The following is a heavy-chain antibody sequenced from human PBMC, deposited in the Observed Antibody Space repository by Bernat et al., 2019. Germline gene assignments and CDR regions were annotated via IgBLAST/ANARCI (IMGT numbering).Heavy chain of an antibody. CDR1: GFTFSSYS. CDR3: ARYYYDSSGYYYLSTVSDY. J-gene: IGHJ4*02. Sequence: EVQLVESGGGLVKPGGSLRLSCAASGFTFSSYSMNWVRQAPGKGLEWVSSISSSSSYIYYADSVNGRFTISRDNAKNSLYLQMNSLRAEDTAVYYCARYYYDSSGYYYLSTVSDYWGQGTLVTVSS. D-gene: IGHD3-22*01. V-gene: IGHV3-21*01. CDR2: ISSSSSYI.